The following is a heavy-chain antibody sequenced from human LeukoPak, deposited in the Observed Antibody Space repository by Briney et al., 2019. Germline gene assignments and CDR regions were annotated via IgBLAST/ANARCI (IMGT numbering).Heavy chain of an antibody. V-gene: IGHV3-48*01. CDR2: ISSSSSTI. D-gene: IGHD3/OR15-3a*01. CDR3: ARVWTEKIDY. J-gene: IGHJ4*02. Sequence: GGSLRLSCAASGFTFSSYSMNWVRQAPGKGLEWVSYISSSSSTIYYADSVKGRFTISRDNAKNSLYLQMNSLRAEDTAVYYCARVWTEKIDYWGQGTLVTVSS. CDR1: GFTFSSYS.